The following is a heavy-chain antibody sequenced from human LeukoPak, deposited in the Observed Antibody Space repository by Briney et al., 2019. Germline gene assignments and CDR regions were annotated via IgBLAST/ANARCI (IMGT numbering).Heavy chain of an antibody. V-gene: IGHV3-30*02. D-gene: IGHD4-23*01. CDR3: AKVSYNGNFHFDY. CDR1: GFTFSNYG. Sequence: PGGSLRLSCAASGFTFSNYGMHWVRQAPGKGLEWVAFIRYDGGNKYYADSVKGRFTISRDNSKNTVDLQMNSLRAEDTAVYYCAKVSYNGNFHFDYWGQGTLVTASS. CDR2: IRYDGGNK. J-gene: IGHJ4*02.